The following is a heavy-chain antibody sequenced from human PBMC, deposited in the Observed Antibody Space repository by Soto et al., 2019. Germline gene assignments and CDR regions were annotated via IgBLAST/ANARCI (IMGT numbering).Heavy chain of an antibody. CDR1: GGSISSYY. J-gene: IGHJ4*02. D-gene: IGHD2-2*01. CDR2: IYYSGST. V-gene: IGHV4-59*01. CDR3: ARDPAANYFDY. Sequence: PSETLSLTCTVSGGSISSYYWSWIRQPPGKGLEWIGYIYYSGSTNYNPSLKSRVTISVDTSKNQFSLKLSSVTAADTAVYYCARDPAANYFDYWGQGTPVTVSS.